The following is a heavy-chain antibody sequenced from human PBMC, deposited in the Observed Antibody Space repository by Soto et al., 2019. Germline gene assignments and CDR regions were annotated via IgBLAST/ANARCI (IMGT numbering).Heavy chain of an antibody. J-gene: IGHJ4*02. CDR3: ARQRYYGSGSYYDY. Sequence: GSLRLSCTVSGGSISSYYWSWIRQPPGKGLEWIGYIYYSGSTNYNPSLKSRVTISVDTSKNQFSLKLSSVTAADTAVYYCARQRYYGSGSYYDYWGQGTLVTVSS. CDR2: IYYSGST. CDR1: GGSISSYY. D-gene: IGHD3-10*01. V-gene: IGHV4-59*08.